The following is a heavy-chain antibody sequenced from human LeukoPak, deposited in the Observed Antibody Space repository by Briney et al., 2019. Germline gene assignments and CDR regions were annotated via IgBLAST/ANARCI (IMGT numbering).Heavy chain of an antibody. D-gene: IGHD2-15*01. CDR3: AREVAKLPRSYYYYGMDV. CDR2: TYYRSKWYN. V-gene: IGHV6-1*01. J-gene: IGHJ6*02. Sequence: SQTLSLTCAISGDSVSSNSAAWNWIRQSPSRGLEWLGGTYYRSKWYNDYAVSVKSRITINPDTSKNQFSLQLNSVTPEDTAVYYCAREVAKLPRSYYYYGMDVWGQGTTVTVSS. CDR1: GDSVSSNSAA.